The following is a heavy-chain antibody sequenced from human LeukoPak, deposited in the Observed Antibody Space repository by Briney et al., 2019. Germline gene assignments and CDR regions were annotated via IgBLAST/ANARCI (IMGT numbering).Heavy chain of an antibody. CDR3: ARDVYDTSGYPPTEGDFDH. D-gene: IGHD3-22*01. V-gene: IGHV3-21*01. CDR1: GFTFSSHS. J-gene: IGHJ4*02. Sequence: GGSLRLSRAASGFTFSSHSMNWVRQAPGKGLEWVSSISSGSRYIYYVDSVKGRFTISRDNAKNSLYLQMNSLRAEDTAVYFCARDVYDTSGYPPTEGDFDHWGQGTLVTVSS. CDR2: ISSGSRYI.